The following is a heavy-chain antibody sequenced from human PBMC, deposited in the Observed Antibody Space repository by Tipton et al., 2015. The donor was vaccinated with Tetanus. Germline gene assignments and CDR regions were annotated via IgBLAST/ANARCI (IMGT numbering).Heavy chain of an antibody. Sequence: TLSLTCAVSGGSFSGYYWSWIRQPPGKGLEWIGEINHSGSTNYNPSLKSRVTISVDTSKNQFSLKLSSVTAADTAVYYCAREDYDGWSGYCSSMDVWGQGATVPVPS. V-gene: IGHV4-34*01. D-gene: IGHD3-3*01. J-gene: IGHJ6*02. CDR3: AREDYDGWSGYCSSMDV. CDR1: GGSFSGYY. CDR2: INHSGST.